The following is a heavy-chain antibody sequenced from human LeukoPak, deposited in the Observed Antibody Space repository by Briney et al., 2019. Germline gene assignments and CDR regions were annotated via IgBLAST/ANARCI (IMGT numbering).Heavy chain of an antibody. CDR3: ARGSIRWYLSPYYFDY. D-gene: IGHD6-13*01. CDR2: INPNSGGT. Sequence: ASVKVSCKASGYTFTGYYMHWVRQAPGQGLEWMGWINPNSGGTNYAQKFQGRVTMTRDTSISTAYIELSRLRSDDTAVYYCARGSIRWYLSPYYFDYWGQGTLVTVSS. V-gene: IGHV1-2*02. CDR1: GYTFTGYY. J-gene: IGHJ4*02.